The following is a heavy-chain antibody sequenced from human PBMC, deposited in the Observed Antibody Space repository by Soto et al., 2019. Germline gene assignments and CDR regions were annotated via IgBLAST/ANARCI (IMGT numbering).Heavy chain of an antibody. V-gene: IGHV1-69*08. D-gene: IGHD6-13*01. Sequence: QVQLVQSGAEVKKPGSSVKVSCKASGGTFSSYTISWVRQAPGQGLEWMGRIIPILGIANYAQKFQGRVTITADKSTSTAYMELSSLRSEDTAVYYCAREQQLVPGIHYYYYMDVWGKGTTVTVSS. CDR2: IIPILGIA. J-gene: IGHJ6*03. CDR1: GGTFSSYT. CDR3: AREQQLVPGIHYYYYMDV.